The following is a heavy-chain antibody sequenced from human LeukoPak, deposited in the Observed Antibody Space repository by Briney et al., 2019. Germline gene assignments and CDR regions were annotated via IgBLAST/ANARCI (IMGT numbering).Heavy chain of an antibody. Sequence: AGGSLRLSCAASGFTFSSYAMSWVRRAPGKGLEWVSAISGSGGSTYYADSVKGRFTISRDNTKNTLYLQMNSLRAEDTAVYYCAKGSGSGGVYWGQGTLVTVSS. CDR1: GFTFSSYA. J-gene: IGHJ4*02. V-gene: IGHV3-23*01. CDR3: AKGSGSGGVY. D-gene: IGHD3-10*01. CDR2: ISGSGGST.